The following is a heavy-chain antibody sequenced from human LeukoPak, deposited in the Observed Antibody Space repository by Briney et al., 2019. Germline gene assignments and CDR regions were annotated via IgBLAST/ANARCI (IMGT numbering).Heavy chain of an antibody. Sequence: GGSLRLSCAASGFTFSGYAMSWVRQAPGKGLEWVSSISSSSSYIYYADSVKGRFTISRDNAKSSLYLQMNSLRAEDTAVYYCARNLGKTVNWFDPWGQGTLVTVSS. D-gene: IGHD1-14*01. CDR3: ARNLGKTVNWFDP. V-gene: IGHV3-21*01. J-gene: IGHJ5*02. CDR2: ISSSSSYI. CDR1: GFTFSGYA.